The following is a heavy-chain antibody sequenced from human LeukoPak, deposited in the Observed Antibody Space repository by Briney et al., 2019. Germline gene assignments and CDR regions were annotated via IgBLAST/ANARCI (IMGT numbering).Heavy chain of an antibody. V-gene: IGHV4-34*01. CDR3: ARGYRGSSGWYDWINWFDP. CDR2: INHSGST. Sequence: PSETLSLTSAVYGGSFSGYYWSWIRQPPGKGLEWIGEINHSGSTNYNPSLKGRATISVDTSKNQFSLKLSSVTAPDTVMYYCARGYRGSSGWYDWINWFDPWGQGTLVTVSS. D-gene: IGHD6-19*01. CDR1: GGSFSGYY. J-gene: IGHJ5*02.